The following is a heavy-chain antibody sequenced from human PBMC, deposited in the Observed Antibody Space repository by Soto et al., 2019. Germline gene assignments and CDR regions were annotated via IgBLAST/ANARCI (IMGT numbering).Heavy chain of an antibody. V-gene: IGHV3-7*01. J-gene: IGHJ4*02. D-gene: IGHD3-16*02. CDR2: IKQDGSEK. Sequence: GGSLRLSCAASGFTFSSYWMSWVRQAPGKGLEWVANIKQDGSEKYYVDSVKGRFTISRDNAKNSLYLQMNSLRAEDTAVYYCARIYDYIWGSYRYFDYWGQGTLVTVSS. CDR3: ARIYDYIWGSYRYFDY. CDR1: GFTFSSYW.